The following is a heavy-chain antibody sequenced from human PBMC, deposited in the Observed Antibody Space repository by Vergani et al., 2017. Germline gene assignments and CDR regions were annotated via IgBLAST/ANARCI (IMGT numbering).Heavy chain of an antibody. CDR1: GGSISSSSYY. D-gene: IGHD5-18*01. Sequence: QLQLQESGPGLVKPSETLSLTCTVSGGSISSSSYYWGWIRQPPGNGLEWIGSIYYSGSTYYNPSLKSRVTISVDTSKNQFSLKLSSVTAADTAVYYCARHGIQLWFSYFDYWGQGTLVTVSS. J-gene: IGHJ4*02. V-gene: IGHV4-39*01. CDR3: ARHGIQLWFSYFDY. CDR2: IYYSGST.